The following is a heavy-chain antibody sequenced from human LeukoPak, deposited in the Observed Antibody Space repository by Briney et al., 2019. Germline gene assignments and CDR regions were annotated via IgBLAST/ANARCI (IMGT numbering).Heavy chain of an antibody. D-gene: IGHD1-14*01. CDR3: VRENHGSFDY. Sequence: PGGSLRLSCAASGFSFSTYYVNWVRQAPGKGLEWVSCISSSSTYIYYADSVRGRFAISRDNAKNSLYLQMNSLRADDTAVYYCVRENHGSFDYWGQGSLATVSS. CDR1: GFSFSTYY. J-gene: IGHJ4*02. CDR2: ISSSSTYI. V-gene: IGHV3-21*01.